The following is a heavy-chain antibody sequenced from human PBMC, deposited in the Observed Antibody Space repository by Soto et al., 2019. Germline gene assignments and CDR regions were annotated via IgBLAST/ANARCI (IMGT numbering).Heavy chain of an antibody. J-gene: IGHJ4*02. CDR2: ITVAGGGI. CDR1: GFAFSSSA. CDR3: AKWPPSPKMGVTSH. Sequence: EVQLLESGGGLAQPGGSLRLSCAASGFAFSSSAMAWIRQTPGKGLQWVSAITVAGGGIYYADSVKGRFTISRDISKKTLYLQMNSLSAEDTAQYFCAKWPPSPKMGVTSHWGQGTLVTVSS. D-gene: IGHD1-26*01. V-gene: IGHV3-23*01.